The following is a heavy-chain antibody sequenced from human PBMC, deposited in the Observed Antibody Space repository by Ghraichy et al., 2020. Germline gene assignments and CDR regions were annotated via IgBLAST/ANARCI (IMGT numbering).Heavy chain of an antibody. V-gene: IGHV3-64*01. CDR1: GFTFSSYA. CDR3: ARSYSNYLDY. CDR2: ISSNGGST. Sequence: GGSLRLSCAASGFTFSSYAMHWVRQAPGKGLEYVSAISSNGGSTYYANSVKGRFTISRDNSKNTLYLQMGSLRAEDMAVYYCARSYSNYLDYWGQGTLVTVSS. J-gene: IGHJ4*02. D-gene: IGHD4-11*01.